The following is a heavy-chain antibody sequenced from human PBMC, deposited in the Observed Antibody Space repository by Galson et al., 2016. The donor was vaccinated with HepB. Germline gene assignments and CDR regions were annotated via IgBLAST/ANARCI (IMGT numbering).Heavy chain of an antibody. Sequence: SLRLSCAASGFTFSDYYMSWIRQAPGKGLEWVSYISSSGSTIYYADSVRGRFIISRDNAKSSLFLQMNSLRDDDAAVYYCARYALNPREPQVWHLDSWGQGTLVIVS. CDR2: ISSSGSTI. J-gene: IGHJ4*02. CDR3: ARYALNPREPQVWHLDS. D-gene: IGHD1-14*01. CDR1: GFTFSDYY. V-gene: IGHV3-11*04.